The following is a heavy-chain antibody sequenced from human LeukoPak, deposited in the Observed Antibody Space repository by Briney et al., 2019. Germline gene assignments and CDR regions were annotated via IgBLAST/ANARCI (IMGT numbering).Heavy chain of an antibody. D-gene: IGHD1-1*01. J-gene: IGHJ6*03. CDR1: RFTFTNSW. CDR2: INSAGSSK. Sequence: GGSLRLSRAASRFTFTNSWMHWVRHAPGRGLVWVSRINSAGSSKTYADFVKGRFTTSRDNAKNTLYLQSNSLRAEDTAVYYWARDHWQYYHMDVWGKGTTVTVPS. V-gene: IGHV3-74*01. CDR3: ARDHWQYYHMDV.